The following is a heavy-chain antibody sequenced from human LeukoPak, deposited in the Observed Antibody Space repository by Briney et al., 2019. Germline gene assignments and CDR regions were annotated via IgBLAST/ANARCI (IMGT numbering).Heavy chain of an antibody. Sequence: SQTLSLTCAVSGGSISSGGYSWSWIRKPPGKGLEWIGYIYHSGSTYYNPSLQSRVTISVDRSKNQFSLKLSSVTAAGTAVYYCARGYDSSGYYYYFDYWGQGTLVTVSS. D-gene: IGHD3-22*01. J-gene: IGHJ4*02. CDR1: GGSISSGGYS. CDR2: IYHSGST. CDR3: ARGYDSSGYYYYFDY. V-gene: IGHV4-30-2*01.